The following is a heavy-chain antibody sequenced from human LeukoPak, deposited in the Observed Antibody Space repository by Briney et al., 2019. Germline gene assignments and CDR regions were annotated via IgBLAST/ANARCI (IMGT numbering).Heavy chain of an antibody. CDR2: IYYSGST. V-gene: IGHV4-31*03. CDR1: GDSVSSGVYY. D-gene: IGHD2-2*01. J-gene: IGHJ4*02. CDR3: ASREVVRAGYFDD. Sequence: PSQTLSLTCTVSGDSVSSGVYYWSWIRQHPGKGLEWIGYIYYSGSTYYNPSLASRLTISVDTSRNQFSLNLSSVTAADTAVYYCASREVVRAGYFDDWGQGTLVTVSS.